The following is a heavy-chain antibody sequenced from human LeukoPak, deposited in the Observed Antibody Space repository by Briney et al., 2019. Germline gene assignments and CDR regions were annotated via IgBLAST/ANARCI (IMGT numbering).Heavy chain of an antibody. CDR3: ARDRPDRGYSYGRDFDY. CDR1: GFSFSSYE. CDR2: INGGGNEI. V-gene: IGHV3-48*03. J-gene: IGHJ4*02. D-gene: IGHD5-18*01. Sequence: GGSLRLSCAASGFSFSSYEMSWVRQAPGKGLQWISYINGGGNEIYYADSVKGRFTVSRDNAKNSLYLQMNSLRAEDTAVYYCARDRPDRGYSYGRDFDYWGQGTLVTVSS.